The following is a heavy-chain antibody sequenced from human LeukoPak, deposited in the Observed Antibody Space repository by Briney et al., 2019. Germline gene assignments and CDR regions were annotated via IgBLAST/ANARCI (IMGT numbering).Heavy chain of an antibody. Sequence: GGSLRLSCAASEFTFSTYAMSWVRQTPEKGLEWVSTISSSGSRTYYVDSVKGRFTVSRDNSNNTVYLQMNSLRAEDTAVYYCAKDRGGSGWYFDYWGQGTPVTVSS. CDR1: EFTFSTYA. J-gene: IGHJ4*02. CDR2: ISSSGSRT. D-gene: IGHD6-19*01. V-gene: IGHV3-23*01. CDR3: AKDRGGSGWYFDY.